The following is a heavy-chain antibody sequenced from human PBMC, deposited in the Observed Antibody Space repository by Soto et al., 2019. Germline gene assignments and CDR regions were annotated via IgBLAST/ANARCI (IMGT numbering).Heavy chain of an antibody. J-gene: IGHJ5*02. CDR2: FYYSGST. Sequence: QVQLQESGPGLVKPSQTLSLTCTVSGGSISTGGYYWNWIRQHPGKGLEWIGYFYYSGSTYYNPSLKRRVTISVNTSKNQCSLKLSSVTAADTAVDYCARSVFPWGQGTLVTVSS. CDR3: ARSVFP. V-gene: IGHV4-31*03. CDR1: GGSISTGGYY.